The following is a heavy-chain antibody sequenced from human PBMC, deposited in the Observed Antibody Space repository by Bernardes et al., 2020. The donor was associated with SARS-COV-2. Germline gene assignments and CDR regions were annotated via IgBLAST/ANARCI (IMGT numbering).Heavy chain of an antibody. CDR1: GFTFSSYA. J-gene: IGHJ3*02. Sequence: GGSLRLSCAASGFTFSSYAMHWVRQAPGKGLEWVAVISYDGSNKYYADSVKGRFTISRDNSKNTLYLQMNSLRAEDTAVYYCARDLGRVQCSSTSCYSLSGAFDIWGQGTMVTVSS. CDR3: ARDLGRVQCSSTSCYSLSGAFDI. V-gene: IGHV3-30*04. D-gene: IGHD2-2*01. CDR2: ISYDGSNK.